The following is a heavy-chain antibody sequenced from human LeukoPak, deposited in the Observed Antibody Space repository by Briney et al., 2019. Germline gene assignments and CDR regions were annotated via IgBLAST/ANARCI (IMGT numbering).Heavy chain of an antibody. J-gene: IGHJ4*02. V-gene: IGHV4-34*01. CDR3: WRGDVWVGKL. CDR1: GGSFSGYY. Sequence: SETLCLTCAVYGGSFSGYYWSWIRQPPGKGLEWIGAINHSGRTNYNPAIKSRIIIRVDNSKKLVFLKLSSVADWDTTLYYVWRGDVWVGKLWGQGTLVTVSS. CDR2: INHSGRT. D-gene: IGHD3-10*01.